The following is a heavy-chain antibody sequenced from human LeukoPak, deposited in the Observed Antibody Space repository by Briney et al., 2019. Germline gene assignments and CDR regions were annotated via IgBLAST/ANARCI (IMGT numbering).Heavy chain of an antibody. CDR3: ARVTQQLVPYFDY. D-gene: IGHD6-13*01. V-gene: IGHV4-59*01. CDR2: IYYSGST. Sequence: PSETLSLTCTVSGVSISSYYWSWIRQPPGKGLEGIGYIYYSGSTNNNPSLKRRVTISVDTSNNQVSPKLSSVTAADTAVYYWARVTQQLVPYFDYWGQGTLVTVSS. J-gene: IGHJ4*02. CDR1: GVSISSYY.